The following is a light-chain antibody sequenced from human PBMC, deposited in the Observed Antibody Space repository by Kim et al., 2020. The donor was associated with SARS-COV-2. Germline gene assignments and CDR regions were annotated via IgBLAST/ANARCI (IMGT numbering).Light chain of an antibody. Sequence: EIVLTQSPGTLSLSPGERATLSCRTSQSISNNFLAWYQQKPGQAPRLLIYAASHRATGIPGRFSGSGAGTDFTLIITRLEPEDFAVYYCQQYSTAPRTFGQGTKVDIK. CDR3: QQYSTAPRT. J-gene: IGKJ1*01. CDR2: AAS. CDR1: QSISNNF. V-gene: IGKV3-20*01.